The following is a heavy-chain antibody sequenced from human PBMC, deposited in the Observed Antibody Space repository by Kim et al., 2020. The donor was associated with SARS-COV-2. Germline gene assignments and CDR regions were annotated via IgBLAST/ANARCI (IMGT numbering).Heavy chain of an antibody. V-gene: IGHV3-74*01. D-gene: IGHD2-15*01. J-gene: IGHJ5*02. CDR2: INSDGIM. CDR3: ARPSRGVAVAFDH. CDR1: GFTLSSGW. Sequence: GGSLRLSCAASGFTLSSGWMYWVRQAPGKGLEWVSRINSDGIMGYADSVEGGFTISRDNAKNTLYLEMKSGRVEDTAVYYCARPSRGVAVAFDHWGQGTLVTVSS.